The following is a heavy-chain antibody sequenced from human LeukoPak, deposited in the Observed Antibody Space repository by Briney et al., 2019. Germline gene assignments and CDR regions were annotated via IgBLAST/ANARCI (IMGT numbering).Heavy chain of an antibody. CDR2: ISSNGGST. V-gene: IGHV3-64*01. D-gene: IGHD3-9*01. CDR3: ARGDILTGYYFDY. Sequence: GGSLRLSCAASGFTFSGSAMHWVRQAPGKGLEYVSAISSNGGSTYYANSVKGRFTISRDNSKNTLYLQMGSLRAEDMAVYYCARGDILTGYYFDYWGQGTLVTVSS. J-gene: IGHJ4*02. CDR1: GFTFSGSA.